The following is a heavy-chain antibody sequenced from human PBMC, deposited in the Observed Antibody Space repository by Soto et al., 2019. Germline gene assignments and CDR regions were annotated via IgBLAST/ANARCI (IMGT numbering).Heavy chain of an antibody. V-gene: IGHV3-74*01. D-gene: IGHD1-1*01. CDR2: ITSDGSST. CDR3: ARDSVNWNVMDV. Sequence: EVQLVESGGGLVQTGGSLRLSCAASGFTFSSQWMHWVRQAPGKGLVWVSRITSDGSSTTYADSVKGRFTISRDNAKNTLYLQMNSLRAEDTAVYYCARDSVNWNVMDVWGQGTTVTVSS. CDR1: GFTFSSQW. J-gene: IGHJ6*02.